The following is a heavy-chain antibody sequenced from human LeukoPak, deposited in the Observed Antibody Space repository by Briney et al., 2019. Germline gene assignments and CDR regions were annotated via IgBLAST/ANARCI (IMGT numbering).Heavy chain of an antibody. V-gene: IGHV1-69*06. CDR2: IIPIFGTA. D-gene: IGHD3-22*01. Sequence: SVKVSCKASGYTFSNYAINWVRQAPGQGLEWMGGIIPIFGTANYAQKFQGRVTITADKSTSTAYMELSSLRSEDTAVYYCARGNYYYDSSGYLDWFDPWGQGTLVTVSS. CDR1: GYTFSNYA. CDR3: ARGNYYYDSSGYLDWFDP. J-gene: IGHJ5*02.